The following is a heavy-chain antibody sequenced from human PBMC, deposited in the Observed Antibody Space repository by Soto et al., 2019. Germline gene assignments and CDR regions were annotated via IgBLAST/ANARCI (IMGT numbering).Heavy chain of an antibody. D-gene: IGHD5-18*01. V-gene: IGHV1-69*01. CDR3: ARGPVDTAMAPYYYYGMDV. CDR2: IIPIFGTA. J-gene: IGHJ6*02. CDR1: GGTFSSYS. Sequence: QVQLVQSVAEVKKPGSSVKFSCKASGGTFSSYSISWVRQAPGQGLEWMGGIIPIFGTANYAQKFQGRVTITADESTRTAYMELSSLRSEDTAVYYCARGPVDTAMAPYYYYGMDVLGQGTTVTGSS.